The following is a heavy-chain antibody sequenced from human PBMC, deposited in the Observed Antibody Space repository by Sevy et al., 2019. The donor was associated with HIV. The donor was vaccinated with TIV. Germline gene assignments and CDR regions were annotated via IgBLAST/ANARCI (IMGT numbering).Heavy chain of an antibody. V-gene: IGHV3-9*03. CDR3: AKGGYYYDSEDAFDI. CDR1: GFTFDDYA. J-gene: IGHJ3*02. Sequence: GGSLRLSCAASGFTFDDYAMHWVRQAPGKGLEWVSGISWNSGSIGYADSVKGRFTISRDNAKNSLYLKMNSLRAEDMALYYCAKGGYYYDSEDAFDIWGQGTMVTVSS. D-gene: IGHD3-22*01. CDR2: ISWNSGSI.